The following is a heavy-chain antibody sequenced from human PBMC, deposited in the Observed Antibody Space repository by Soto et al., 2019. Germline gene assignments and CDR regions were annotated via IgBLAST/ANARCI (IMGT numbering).Heavy chain of an antibody. V-gene: IGHV3-74*01. Sequence: PGGSLKLSSAAPGVTFSNYWMDWVRQVPGKGLMWVSRINSDGSSTVYADSVKGRFTISRDNAKSTLYLQMNSLTAEDTAVYYCARNPAPSGWYDYWGQGALVTASS. D-gene: IGHD6-19*01. CDR2: INSDGSST. CDR1: GVTFSNYW. CDR3: ARNPAPSGWYDY. J-gene: IGHJ4*02.